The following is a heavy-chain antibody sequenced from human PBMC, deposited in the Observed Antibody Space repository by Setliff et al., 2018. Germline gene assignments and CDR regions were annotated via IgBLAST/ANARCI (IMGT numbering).Heavy chain of an antibody. D-gene: IGHD2-21*01. CDR2: IYTSGTT. Sequence: SETLSLTCTVSGDSLSSGSYFWTWIRQPAGRGLEWIGRIYTSGTTNYSPSLKSRVSISSDTSKNVLSLRLTSVTAADTAVNYCAKEYVVISFVRNSHQHYGMDVWGQGTAVTVSS. CDR1: GDSLSSGSYF. CDR3: AKEYVVISFVRNSHQHYGMDV. J-gene: IGHJ6*02. V-gene: IGHV4-61*02.